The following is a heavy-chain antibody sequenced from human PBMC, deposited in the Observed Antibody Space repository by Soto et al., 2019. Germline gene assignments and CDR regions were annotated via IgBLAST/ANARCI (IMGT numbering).Heavy chain of an antibody. CDR3: ARDAFDDLDAFDI. CDR1: GLTFSSYG. Sequence: QVQLVESGGGVVQPGRSLRLSCAASGLTFSSYGMHWVRQAPGKGLEWVAVIWYDGSNKYYADSVKGRFTISRDNSKNTLYLQMNSLRAEDTAVYYCARDAFDDLDAFDIWGQGTMVTVSS. D-gene: IGHD3-3*02. J-gene: IGHJ3*02. CDR2: IWYDGSNK. V-gene: IGHV3-33*01.